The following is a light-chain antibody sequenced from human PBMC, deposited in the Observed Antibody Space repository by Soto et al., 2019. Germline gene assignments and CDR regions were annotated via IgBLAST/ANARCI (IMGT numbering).Light chain of an antibody. CDR3: LQDYNYPPT. CDR2: AAS. Sequence: AIQMTQSPSSLSASVGDRVTITCRASQGIRNDLGWYQQKPGKAPKLLIYAASSLQSGVPPRFSGSGSGTDVTLTISSLQPEDFATYYCLQDYNYPPTFGGGTKVEIK. V-gene: IGKV1-6*01. CDR1: QGIRND. J-gene: IGKJ4*01.